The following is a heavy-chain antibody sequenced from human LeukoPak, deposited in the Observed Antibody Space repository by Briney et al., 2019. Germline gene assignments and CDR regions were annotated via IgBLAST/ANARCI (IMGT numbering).Heavy chain of an antibody. V-gene: IGHV4-59*01. J-gene: IGHJ5*02. CDR3: ARGSSIDP. CDR2: IYYSGST. D-gene: IGHD6-13*01. Sequence: KPSETLSLTCTVSGGSISSYYWSWIRQPPGKGLEWIGYIYYSGSTNYNPSLKSRVTISVDTSKNQFSLKLSSVTAADTAVYYCARGSSIDPWGQGTLVTVSS. CDR1: GGSISSYY.